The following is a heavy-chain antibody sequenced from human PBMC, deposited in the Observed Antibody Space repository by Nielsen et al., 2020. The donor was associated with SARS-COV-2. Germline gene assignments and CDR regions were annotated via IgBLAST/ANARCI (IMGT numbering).Heavy chain of an antibody. D-gene: IGHD6-13*01. Sequence: SVKVSCKASGYTFTSYAMNWVRQAPGQGLEWMGRIIPILGIANYAQKFQGRVTITADKSTSTAYMELSSLRSEDTAVYYCARDNESSSRYSPYYYYGMDVWGQGTTVTVSS. CDR3: ARDNESSSRYSPYYYYGMDV. J-gene: IGHJ6*02. CDR2: IIPILGIA. V-gene: IGHV1-69*04. CDR1: GYTFTSYA.